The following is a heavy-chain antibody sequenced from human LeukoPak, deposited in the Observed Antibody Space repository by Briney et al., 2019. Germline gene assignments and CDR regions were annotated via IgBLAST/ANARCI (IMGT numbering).Heavy chain of an antibody. CDR1: GGSISSYY. D-gene: IGHD2/OR15-2a*01. Sequence: PSETLSLTCTVSGGSISSYYWSWIRQPPGKGLEWIGYIYYSGSTNYNPSLKSRVTISVDTSKNQFSLKLSSVTAADTAVYYCARAGFGIADYWGQGTLVTVSS. CDR2: IYYSGST. V-gene: IGHV4-59*08. CDR3: ARAGFGIADY. J-gene: IGHJ4*02.